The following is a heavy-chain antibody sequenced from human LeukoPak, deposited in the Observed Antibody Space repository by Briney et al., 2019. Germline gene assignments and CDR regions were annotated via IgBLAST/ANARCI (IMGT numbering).Heavy chain of an antibody. CDR2: ISYDGSSQ. J-gene: IGHJ4*02. CDR1: GFTFSSYG. D-gene: IGHD4-23*01. V-gene: IGHV3-30*18. CDR3: AKTIDYGGDSDY. Sequence: HPGGSLRLSCEASGFTFSSYGVHWVRQAPGKGLEWVAVISYDGSSQSYADSVKGRFTISRDNSKNTLFLQMNSLRSEDTAVYYCAKTIDYGGDSDYWGQETLVTVSS.